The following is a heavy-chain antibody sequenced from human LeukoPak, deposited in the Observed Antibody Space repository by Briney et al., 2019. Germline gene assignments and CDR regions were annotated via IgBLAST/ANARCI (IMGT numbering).Heavy chain of an antibody. CDR2: IYYSGTT. Sequence: SETLSLTCTVSGDSISSASHYWGWIRQPPGKGLEWIGTIYYSGTTYYNPSLKSRVTISVDTSKNQFSLKLTSVTAADTAVYYCARSLGPYYYDSSGYYYDDYWGQGTLVTVSS. V-gene: IGHV4-39*07. CDR1: GDSISSASHY. D-gene: IGHD3-22*01. CDR3: ARSLGPYYYDSSGYYYDDY. J-gene: IGHJ4*02.